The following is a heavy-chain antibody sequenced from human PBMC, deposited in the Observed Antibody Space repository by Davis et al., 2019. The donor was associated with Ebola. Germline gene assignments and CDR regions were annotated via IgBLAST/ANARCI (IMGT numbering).Heavy chain of an antibody. CDR1: GYTFTSYY. V-gene: IGHV1-46*03. Sequence: AASVKVSCKASGYTFTSYYMHWVRQAPGQGLEWMGIINPSGGSTNYAQKFQGRVTMTRDTSTSTVYMELSSLRSEDTAVYYCARDRIVVVAAASRGYYYYGMDVWGQGTTVTVSS. CDR3: ARDRIVVVAAASRGYYYYGMDV. CDR2: INPSGGST. D-gene: IGHD2-15*01. J-gene: IGHJ6*02.